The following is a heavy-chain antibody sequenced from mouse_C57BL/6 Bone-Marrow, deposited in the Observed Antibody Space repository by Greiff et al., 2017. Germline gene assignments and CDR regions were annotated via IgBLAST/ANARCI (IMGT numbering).Heavy chain of an antibody. CDR3: ARGNYWYFDV. J-gene: IGHJ1*03. CDR1: GYTFTSYW. CDR2: IYPGSGST. V-gene: IGHV1-55*01. Sequence: VQLKQSGAELVKPGASVKMSCKASGYTFTSYWITWVKQRPGQGLEWIGDIYPGSGSTNYNEKFKSKATLTVDTSSSTAYMQLSSLTSEDSAVYYCARGNYWYFDVWGTGTTVTVSS. D-gene: IGHD2-1*01.